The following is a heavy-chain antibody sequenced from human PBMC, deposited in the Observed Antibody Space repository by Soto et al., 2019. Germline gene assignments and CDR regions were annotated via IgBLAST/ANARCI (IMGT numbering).Heavy chain of an antibody. V-gene: IGHV3-21*01. CDR3: ARPAVMTTVTKPNYYYYYMDV. CDR2: ISSSSSYI. CDR1: GFTFSSYS. J-gene: IGHJ6*03. D-gene: IGHD4-17*01. Sequence: GGSLRLSCAASGFTFSSYSMNWVRQAPGKGLEWVSSISSSSSYIYYADSVKGRFTISRDNAKNSLYLQMNSLRAEDTAVYYCARPAVMTTVTKPNYYYYYMDVWGKGTTVTVSS.